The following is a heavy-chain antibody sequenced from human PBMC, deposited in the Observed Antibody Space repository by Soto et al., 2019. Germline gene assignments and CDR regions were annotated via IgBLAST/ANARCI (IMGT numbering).Heavy chain of an antibody. CDR2: ISAYNGNT. J-gene: IGHJ6*02. Sequence: ASVKVSCKASGYTFTSYAMHWVRQAPGQGLEWMGWISAYNGNTNYAQKLQGRVTMTTDTSTSTAYMELRSLRSDDTAVYYCARDDCSGGSCYGYYYYYGMDVWGQGTTVTVSS. CDR3: ARDDCSGGSCYGYYYYYGMDV. V-gene: IGHV1-18*01. D-gene: IGHD2-15*01. CDR1: GYTFTSYA.